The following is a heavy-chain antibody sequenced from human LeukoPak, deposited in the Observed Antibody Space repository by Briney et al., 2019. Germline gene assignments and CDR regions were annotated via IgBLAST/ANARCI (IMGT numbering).Heavy chain of an antibody. Sequence: PGGSLRLSCAASGFTFSSYWMSWVRQAPGKGLEWVANIKQDGSEKYYVDSVKGRFTISSDNAKNSLYLQMNSLRAEDTAVYYCARFSGWYDYYYYGMDVWGQGTTVTVSS. D-gene: IGHD6-19*01. V-gene: IGHV3-7*01. J-gene: IGHJ6*02. CDR3: ARFSGWYDYYYYGMDV. CDR1: GFTFSSYW. CDR2: IKQDGSEK.